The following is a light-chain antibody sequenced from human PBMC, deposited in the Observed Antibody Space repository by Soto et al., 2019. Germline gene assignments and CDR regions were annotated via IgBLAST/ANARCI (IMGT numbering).Light chain of an antibody. CDR2: DVS. J-gene: IGLJ3*02. V-gene: IGLV2-11*01. CDR3: CSYAGGYTWV. CDR1: SSDVGGGNY. Sequence: QSVLTQPRSVSGSPGQSVTISCTGTSSDVGGGNYVSWYQHHPGKAPRLMIYDVSKRPSGVPDRFSGSKSGNTASLTISGLQAEDEADYYCCSYAGGYTWVFGGGTKLTVL.